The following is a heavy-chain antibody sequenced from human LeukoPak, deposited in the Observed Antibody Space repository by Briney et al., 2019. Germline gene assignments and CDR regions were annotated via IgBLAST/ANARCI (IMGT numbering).Heavy chain of an antibody. CDR2: ISSSSSDI. D-gene: IGHD6-19*01. V-gene: IGHV3-21*01. J-gene: IGHJ4*02. CDR3: ARDGGAVAGPGSSDY. CDR1: GFTFSSYS. Sequence: GGSLRLSCAASGFTFSSYSMNWVRQAPGKGLEWVSSISSSSSDIYYADSVKGRFTISRDNAKNSLYLQMNSLRAEDTAVYYCARDGGAVAGPGSSDYWGQGTLVTVSS.